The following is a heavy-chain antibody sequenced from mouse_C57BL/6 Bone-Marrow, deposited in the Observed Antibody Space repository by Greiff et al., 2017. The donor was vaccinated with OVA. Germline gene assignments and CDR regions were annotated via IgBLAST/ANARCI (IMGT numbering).Heavy chain of an antibody. J-gene: IGHJ2*01. D-gene: IGHD1-2*01. CDR3: ASSHYGEGY. V-gene: IGHV1-82*01. Sequence: VQLQQSGPELVKPGASVKISCKASGYAFSSSWMNWVKQRPGKGLEWIGRIYPGDGDTNYNGKFKGKATLTADKSSSTAYMQLSSLTSEDSAVYFCASSHYGEGYWGQGTTLTVSS. CDR2: IYPGDGDT. CDR1: GYAFSSSW.